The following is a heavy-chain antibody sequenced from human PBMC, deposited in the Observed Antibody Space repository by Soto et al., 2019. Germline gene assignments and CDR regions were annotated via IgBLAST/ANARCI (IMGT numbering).Heavy chain of an antibody. CDR2: IIPIFGTA. CDR1: RVTFSKFI. J-gene: IGHJ6*02. D-gene: IGHD6-19*01. Sequence: QVQLEQSGGEVKKPGSSVKVSCKASRVTFSKFIVTWVRQAPGLGLEWVGGIIPIFGTANYAQKFQGRVTITADESTSRSYMEVNNLRSEDTAVYYCAKVRYSSPMGYYYGMDVWGQGTTVTVSS. V-gene: IGHV1-69*01. CDR3: AKVRYSSPMGYYYGMDV.